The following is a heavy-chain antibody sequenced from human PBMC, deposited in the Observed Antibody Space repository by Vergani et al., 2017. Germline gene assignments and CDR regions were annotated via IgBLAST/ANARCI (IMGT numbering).Heavy chain of an antibody. V-gene: IGHV3-73*01. CDR3: AKESSSWYGNGYFQH. Sequence: EVQLVESGGGLVQPGGSLKLSCAASGFTFSGSAMHWVRQASGKGLEWVGRIRSKANSYATADAASVKGRFTISRDDSKNTAYLQMNSLRAEDTAVYYCAKESSSWYGNGYFQHWGQGTLVTVSS. CDR1: GFTFSGSA. CDR2: IRSKANSYAT. D-gene: IGHD6-13*01. J-gene: IGHJ1*01.